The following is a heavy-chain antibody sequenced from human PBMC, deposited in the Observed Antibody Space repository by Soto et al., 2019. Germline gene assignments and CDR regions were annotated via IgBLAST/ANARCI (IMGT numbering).Heavy chain of an antibody. Sequence: SGPTLVNPTQTLTLTCTFSGFSLSTSGVGVGWIRQPPGKALEWLAVIYWDDAEEYSPSLKNRLTISKDSSKNQVVLTMTNMGPMDTGTYYCARKGPEDWPLDYCGQGTLVTVSS. CDR2: IYWDDAE. V-gene: IGHV2-5*02. J-gene: IGHJ4*02. D-gene: IGHD3-9*01. CDR1: GFSLSTSGVG. CDR3: ARKGPEDWPLDY.